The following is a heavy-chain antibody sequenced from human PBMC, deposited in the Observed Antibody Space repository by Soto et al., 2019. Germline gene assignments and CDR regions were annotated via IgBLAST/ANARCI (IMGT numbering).Heavy chain of an antibody. D-gene: IGHD3-10*01. CDR2: IIPLFGST. V-gene: IGHV1-69*19. CDR1: GATFTKYA. Sequence: QVQLEQSGAEVKMPGSSVTVSCKAYGATFTKYAFNWVRQAPGQGLEWMGGIIPLFGSTNYAERFQGRLTVTTNESRSTVFMEMSSLTSDDTAICYCARDETVIRGVIKRGGGLDLWGQGTTVIVSS. CDR3: ARDETVIRGVIKRGGGLDL. J-gene: IGHJ6*02.